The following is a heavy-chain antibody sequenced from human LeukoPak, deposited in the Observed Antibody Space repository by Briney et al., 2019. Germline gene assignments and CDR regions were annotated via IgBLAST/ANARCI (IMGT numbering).Heavy chain of an antibody. V-gene: IGHV3-15*01. D-gene: IGHD4-23*01. CDR1: GFIFSNYA. Sequence: GGSLRLSCVVSGFIFSNYAMTWVRQAPGKGLEWVGRIKSKSDGGTTDYAAPVKGRFTFSRDDSKNTLYLQMNSLKTEDTAVYYCTTGVGTSDYWGRGTKVTVSS. J-gene: IGHJ4*02. CDR2: IKSKSDGGTT. CDR3: TTGVGTSDY.